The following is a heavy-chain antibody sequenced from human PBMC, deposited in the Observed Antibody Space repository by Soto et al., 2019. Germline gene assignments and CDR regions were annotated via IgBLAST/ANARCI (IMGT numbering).Heavy chain of an antibody. V-gene: IGHV3-30*18. CDR3: VKDRTGGSDEGLDY. J-gene: IGHJ4*02. D-gene: IGHD1-26*01. CDR1: GFTFSSYA. Sequence: QVQVGESGGGVVQPGRSLRLSCAASGFTFSSYAMHWVRQAPGKGLEWVAVIAYDGSNKYYADSVKGRFTISRDNAKKTVYLQMNSLRVEDTAVYYGVKDRTGGSDEGLDYWCQGTLVTV. CDR2: IAYDGSNK.